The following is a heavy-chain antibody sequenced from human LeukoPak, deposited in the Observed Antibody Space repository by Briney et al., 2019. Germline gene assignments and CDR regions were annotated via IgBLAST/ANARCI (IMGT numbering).Heavy chain of an antibody. CDR2: IYYSGST. Sequence: SQTLSLTCTVSGGSISSGGYYWSWIRQHPGKGLEWIGYIYYSGSTYYNPSLKSRVTISVDTSKNQFSLKLSSVTAADTAVYYCARGIRKNYDYVWGSYRLFYYYMDVCGKGTTVTVSS. CDR1: GGSISSGGYY. CDR3: ARGIRKNYDYVWGSYRLFYYYMDV. V-gene: IGHV4-31*03. D-gene: IGHD3-16*02. J-gene: IGHJ6*03.